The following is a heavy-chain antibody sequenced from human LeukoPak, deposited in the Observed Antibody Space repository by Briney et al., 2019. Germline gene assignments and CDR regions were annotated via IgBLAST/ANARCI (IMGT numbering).Heavy chain of an antibody. Sequence: PSETLSLTCTVSGGSISSSNYYWGWIRRPPGKGLEWIGSIYYSGSTYYNPSLKSRVTISIDTSKDQFSLKLSSLTAADTAVYYCASQGYSGYDDRGSFDYWGQGTLVTVSS. V-gene: IGHV4-39*07. CDR1: GGSISSSNYY. CDR2: IYYSGST. CDR3: ASQGYSGYDDRGSFDY. J-gene: IGHJ4*02. D-gene: IGHD5-12*01.